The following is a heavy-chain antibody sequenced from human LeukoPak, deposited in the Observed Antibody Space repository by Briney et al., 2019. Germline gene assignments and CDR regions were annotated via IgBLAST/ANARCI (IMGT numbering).Heavy chain of an antibody. V-gene: IGHV3-7*04. Sequence: QPGGSLRLSCAASGFTFSSYWMSWVRQAPGKGLEWVANIKQDGSEKNYVDSVKGRFTISRDNAKNSLYLQMNSLRAEDTAVYYCAREGLQWLLTSPLDYWGQGTTVTVSS. J-gene: IGHJ4*02. CDR3: AREGLQWLLTSPLDY. D-gene: IGHD6-19*01. CDR1: GFTFSSYW. CDR2: IKQDGSEK.